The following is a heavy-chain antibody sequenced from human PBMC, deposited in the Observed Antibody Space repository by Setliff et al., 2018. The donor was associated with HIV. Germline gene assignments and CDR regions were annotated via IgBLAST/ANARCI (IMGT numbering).Heavy chain of an antibody. CDR3: ARVFYDSGGFFTTAGPLYLDL. J-gene: IGHJ2*01. Sequence: ASVKVSCKASGYTFSSYGISWVRQAPGQGVEWMGWISAYNGNTNYAQKLQGRVTMTTDTSTSTAYMELRSLRSDDTAIYYCARVFYDSGGFFTTAGPLYLDLWGRGTLVTVSS. V-gene: IGHV1-18*01. D-gene: IGHD3-22*01. CDR2: ISAYNGNT. CDR1: GYTFSSYG.